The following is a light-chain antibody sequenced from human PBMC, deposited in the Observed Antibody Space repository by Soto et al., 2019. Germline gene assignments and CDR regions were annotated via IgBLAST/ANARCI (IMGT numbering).Light chain of an antibody. Sequence: QSVLTQPPSVSGAPGQRVTISCTGSSSNIGAGYDVHWYQQFPGKAPKLLIYGNSNRPSGVPDRFSGSKSGASVSLAITGLRDEDEADYHCQSYDSSLSNAVFGGGTQLTVL. J-gene: IGLJ2*01. CDR3: QSYDSSLSNAV. CDR1: SSNIGAGYD. CDR2: GNS. V-gene: IGLV1-40*01.